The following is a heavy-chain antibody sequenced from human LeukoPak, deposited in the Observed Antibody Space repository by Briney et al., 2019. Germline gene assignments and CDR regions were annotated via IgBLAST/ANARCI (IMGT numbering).Heavy chain of an antibody. Sequence: PGGSLRLSCEASGLTFSRYAMHWVRQVTGKGLEWVAVISNDGNNKYYSDSVRGRFTISRDNSKSTLFLQMNSLRAEDTAVYYCARTERYYYDNSGNYYDLGGPHFDSWGQGTLVTVSS. J-gene: IGHJ5*01. D-gene: IGHD3-22*01. CDR3: ARTERYYYDNSGNYYDLGGPHFDS. CDR2: ISNDGNNK. CDR1: GLTFSRYA. V-gene: IGHV3-30*03.